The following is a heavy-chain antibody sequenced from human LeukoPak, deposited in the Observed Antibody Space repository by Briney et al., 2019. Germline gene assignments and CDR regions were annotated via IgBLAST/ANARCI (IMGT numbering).Heavy chain of an antibody. J-gene: IGHJ5*02. CDR1: GGSFNDYF. V-gene: IGHV4-34*01. CDR3: ARGRYCSSTSCPSIAARPGWFDP. Sequence: SSETLSLTCAVYGGSFNDYFWSWIRQSPGKGLEWIGEINHSGSTKYNPSLKSRVTISVDTSKNQFSLKLSSVTAADTAVYYCARGRYCSSTSCPSIAARPGWFDPWGQGTLVTVSS. D-gene: IGHD2-2*01. CDR2: INHSGST.